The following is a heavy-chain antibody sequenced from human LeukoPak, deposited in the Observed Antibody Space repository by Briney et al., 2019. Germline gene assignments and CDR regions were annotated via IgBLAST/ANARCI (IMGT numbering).Heavy chain of an antibody. CDR3: AKDPNGVYVGAFDT. CDR1: GFTFSAYG. D-gene: IGHD5/OR15-5a*01. J-gene: IGHJ3*02. Sequence: GGSLRLSCAASGFTFSAYGVTWVRQAPGKGLEWVSSMGVSGDNLHYEDSVKGRFTISRDNSKNTLYLQMNSLRAEDAAVYYCAKDPNGVYVGAFDTWGQGTMVIVSS. V-gene: IGHV3-23*01. CDR2: MGVSGDNL.